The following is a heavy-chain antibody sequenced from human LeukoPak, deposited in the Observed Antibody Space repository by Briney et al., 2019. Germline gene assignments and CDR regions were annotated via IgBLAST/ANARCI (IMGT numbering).Heavy chain of an antibody. Sequence: GGSLRLSCAASGFTFSSYAMHWVRQAPGKGLEWVAVISYDGSNKYYADSVKGRFTISRDNSKNTLYLQMNSLRAEDTAVYYCARYYYDYAFDIWGQGTMVTVSS. CDR1: GFTFSSYA. CDR3: ARYYYDYAFDI. CDR2: ISYDGSNK. V-gene: IGHV3-30-3*01. D-gene: IGHD3-22*01. J-gene: IGHJ3*02.